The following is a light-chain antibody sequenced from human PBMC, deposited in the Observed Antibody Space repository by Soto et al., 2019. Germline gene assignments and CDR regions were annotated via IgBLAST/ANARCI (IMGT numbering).Light chain of an antibody. Sequence: DIPMTQSPSSLSASVGDRVTITCRASQSISRYLSWYQQKPGKAPKLLIYLASSLQSGVPSRFSGSGSGTDFTLTISSLQPEDFATYYCLQSSSTLTFGQGTRLEIK. CDR1: QSISRY. J-gene: IGKJ5*01. CDR2: LAS. CDR3: LQSSSTLT. V-gene: IGKV1-39*01.